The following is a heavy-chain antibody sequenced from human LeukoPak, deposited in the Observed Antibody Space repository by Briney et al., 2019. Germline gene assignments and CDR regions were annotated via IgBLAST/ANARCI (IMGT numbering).Heavy chain of an antibody. V-gene: IGHV4-34*01. CDR1: GGSFSGYY. D-gene: IGHD6-13*01. CDR2: INHSGST. Sequence: SETLSLTCAVYGGSFSGYYWSWIRQPPGKGLEWIGEINHSGSTNYNPSLKSRVTISVDTSKNQFSLKLSSVTAADTAVYYCARFRAAAGNNWFDPWGQGTLVTVS. J-gene: IGHJ5*02. CDR3: ARFRAAAGNNWFDP.